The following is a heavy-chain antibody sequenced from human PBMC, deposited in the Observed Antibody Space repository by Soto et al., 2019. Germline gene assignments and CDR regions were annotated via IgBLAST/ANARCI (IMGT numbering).Heavy chain of an antibody. CDR3: AREDSGAFFDF. CDR1: GGSIISGGYS. D-gene: IGHD2-15*01. CDR2: IYSGTT. J-gene: IGHJ4*02. Sequence: SETLSLTCAVSGGSIISGGYSWSWIRQPPGKGLEWIGYIYSGTTHYNPSLESRVTIAMDRSKNQVSLSLKSVTAADTAVYYCAREDSGAFFDFWGQGTLVTVSS. V-gene: IGHV4-30-2*01.